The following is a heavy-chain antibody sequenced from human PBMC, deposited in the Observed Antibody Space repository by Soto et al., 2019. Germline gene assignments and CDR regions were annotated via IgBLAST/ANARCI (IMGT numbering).Heavy chain of an antibody. D-gene: IGHD3-10*01. J-gene: IGHJ6*02. Sequence: SVKVSCKTSGDNFKKHVFTWVRQAPGQGLEWMGGTIPALGKTHYIEKFQGRFTITVDDATRTVYMEVRDLTSEATAIYYGARGPFRPSAMDVWGQGTTVTVSS. CDR2: TIPALGKT. CDR3: ARGPFRPSAMDV. V-gene: IGHV1-69*10. CDR1: GDNFKKHV.